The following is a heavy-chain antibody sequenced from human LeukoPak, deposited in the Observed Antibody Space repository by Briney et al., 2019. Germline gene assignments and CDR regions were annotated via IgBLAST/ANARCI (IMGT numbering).Heavy chain of an antibody. CDR1: GYTFTSYG. CDR2: ISAYNGNT. D-gene: IGHD6-13*01. J-gene: IGHJ5*02. V-gene: IGHV1-18*01. CDR3: ARVVEQQLVRGLDWFDP. Sequence: ASVKVSCKASGYTFTSYGICWVRQPPGQGLEWMGWISAYNGNTNYAQKLQGRVTMTTDTSTSTAYMELRSLRSDDTAVYYCARVVEQQLVRGLDWFDPWGQGTLVTVSS.